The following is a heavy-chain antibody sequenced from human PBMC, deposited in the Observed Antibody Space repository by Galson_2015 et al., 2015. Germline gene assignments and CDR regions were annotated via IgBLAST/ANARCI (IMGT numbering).Heavy chain of an antibody. CDR3: ARRDHDYYGSGSFGY. J-gene: IGHJ4*02. CDR2: IYPGDSDT. V-gene: IGHV5-51*01. D-gene: IGHD3-10*01. CDR1: GYSFTSYW. Sequence: QSGAEVKKPGESLKISCKGSGYSFTSYWIGWVRQMPGKSLEWMGIIYPGDSDTRYSPSFQGQVTISADKSISTAYLQWSSLKASDTAMYYCARRDHDYYGSGSFGYWGQGTLVTVSS.